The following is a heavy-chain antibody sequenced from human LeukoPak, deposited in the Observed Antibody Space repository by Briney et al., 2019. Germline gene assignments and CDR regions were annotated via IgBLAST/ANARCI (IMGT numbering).Heavy chain of an antibody. CDR3: ARGERVYSSSWYTGEYYYYYYMDV. CDR1: GGSISSGSYY. V-gene: IGHV4-61*02. J-gene: IGHJ6*03. D-gene: IGHD6-13*01. Sequence: PSETLSLTCTVSGGSISSGSYYWSWIRQPAGKGLEWIGRIYTSGSTNYNPSLKSRVTISVDTSKNQFSLKLSSVTAADTAVYYCARGERVYSSSWYTGEYYYYYYMDVWGKGTTVTISS. CDR2: IYTSGST.